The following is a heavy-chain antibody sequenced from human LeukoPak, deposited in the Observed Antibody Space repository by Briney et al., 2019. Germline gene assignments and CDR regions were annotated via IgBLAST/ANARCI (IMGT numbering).Heavy chain of an antibody. D-gene: IGHD3-22*01. CDR2: IYYSGST. CDR3: AREVYDSSGYYVGEYYFDY. V-gene: IGHV4-30-4*01. Sequence: SQTLSLTCTVSGGSISSGDYYWSWIRQPPGKGLEWIGYIYYSGSTYYNPSLKSRVTISVDRSKNQFSLKLSSVTAADTAVYYCAREVYDSSGYYVGEYYFDYWGQGTLVTVSS. J-gene: IGHJ4*02. CDR1: GGSISSGDYY.